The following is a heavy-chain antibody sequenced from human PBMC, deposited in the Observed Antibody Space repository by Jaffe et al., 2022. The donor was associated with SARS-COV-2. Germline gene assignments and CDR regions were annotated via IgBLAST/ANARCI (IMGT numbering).Heavy chain of an antibody. CDR1: GGSISSSSYY. CDR3: ARLGGYNLNFDY. D-gene: IGHD5-12*01. Sequence: QLQLQESGPGLVKPSETLSLTCTVSGGSISSSSYYWGWIRQPPGKGLEWIGSIYYSGSTYYNPSLKSRVTISVDTSKNQFSLKLSSVTAADTAVYYCARLGGYNLNFDYWGQGTLVTVSS. J-gene: IGHJ4*02. V-gene: IGHV4-39*01. CDR2: IYYSGST.